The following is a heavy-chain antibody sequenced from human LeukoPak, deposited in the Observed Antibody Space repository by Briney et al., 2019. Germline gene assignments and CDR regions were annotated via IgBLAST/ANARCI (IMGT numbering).Heavy chain of an antibody. CDR2: ITGNGGYT. CDR1: GFTFSTYA. Sequence: GGSLRLSCAASGFTFSTYAVSWVRQAPGTGLEWVSTITGNGGYTYYADSVEGRFTISRDSSKNTLYLQMTSLRADDTAVYYCAKDQELGRIAADGHNFDYWGQGTLVTVSS. CDR3: AKDQELGRIAADGHNFDY. D-gene: IGHD6-13*01. J-gene: IGHJ4*02. V-gene: IGHV3-23*01.